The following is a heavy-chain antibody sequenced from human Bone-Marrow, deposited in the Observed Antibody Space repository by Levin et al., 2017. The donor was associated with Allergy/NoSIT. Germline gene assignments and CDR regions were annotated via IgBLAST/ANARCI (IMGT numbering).Heavy chain of an antibody. V-gene: IGHV4-4*07. D-gene: IGHD1-26*01. CDR2: IYTSGTT. CDR3: AKDLGNGYYTSDS. CDR1: GDSITTYY. J-gene: IGHJ4*02. Sequence: SGGSLRLSCSVSGDSITTYYWSWIRQPAGKGLEWIGRIYTSGTTEYNSSFRSRATLSIDTSKSQFSLRLTSMTAADTAVYYCAKDLGNGYYTSDSWGQGSLVTVSS.